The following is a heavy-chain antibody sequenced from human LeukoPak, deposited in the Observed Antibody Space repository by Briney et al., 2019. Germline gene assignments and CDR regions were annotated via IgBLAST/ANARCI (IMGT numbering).Heavy chain of an antibody. CDR1: GFTFDDYA. CDR2: ISGDGGST. V-gene: IGHV3-43*02. D-gene: IGHD1-26*01. J-gene: IGHJ4*02. CDR3: ARQVGARPYFDY. Sequence: GGSLRLSCAASGFTFDDYAMHWVRQAPGKGLEWVSLISGDGGSTYYADSVKGRFTISRDNSKNSLYLQMNSLRTEDTALYYCARQVGARPYFDYWGQGTLVTVSS.